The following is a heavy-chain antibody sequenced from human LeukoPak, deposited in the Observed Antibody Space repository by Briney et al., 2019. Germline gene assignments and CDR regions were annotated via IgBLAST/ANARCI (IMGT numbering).Heavy chain of an antibody. Sequence: NASETLSLTCTVSGGSISNYYWSWIRQPPGKGLEWIGYISYSGSTHYFPSLKSRVTMSLDTSKNQLSLKLSSVTAADTAVYYRARAFVGPAAANNWFDPWGQGTLVTVSS. CDR2: ISYSGST. CDR3: ARAFVGPAAANNWFDP. D-gene: IGHD2-2*01. J-gene: IGHJ5*02. V-gene: IGHV4-59*12. CDR1: GGSISNYY.